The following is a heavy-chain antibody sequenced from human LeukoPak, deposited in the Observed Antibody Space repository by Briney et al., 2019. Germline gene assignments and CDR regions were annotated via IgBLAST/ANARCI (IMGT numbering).Heavy chain of an antibody. J-gene: IGHJ4*02. Sequence: TGGSLRLSCAASGFTFSSYAMGWVRQAPGKGLEWVSAISGSGSSTYYADSVKGRFTISRDNAKNSLYLQMNSLRAEDTAVYYCASASPSTDYWGQGTLVTVSS. CDR1: GFTFSSYA. CDR2: ISGSGSST. V-gene: IGHV3-23*01. CDR3: ASASPSTDY.